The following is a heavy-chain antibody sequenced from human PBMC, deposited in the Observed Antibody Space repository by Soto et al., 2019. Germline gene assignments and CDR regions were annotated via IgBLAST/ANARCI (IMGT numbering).Heavy chain of an antibody. D-gene: IGHD2-2*01. J-gene: IGHJ6*03. CDR1: GFTVSSNY. CDR3: ARTDCSSTSCYSNYYYYMDV. V-gene: IGHV3-53*04. Sequence: GGSLRLSCAASGFTVSSNYMSWVRQAPGKGLEWVSVIYSGGSTYYADSVKGRFTISRHNSKNTLYLQMNSLRAEDTAVYYCARTDCSSTSCYSNYYYYMDVWGKGTTVTVSS. CDR2: IYSGGST.